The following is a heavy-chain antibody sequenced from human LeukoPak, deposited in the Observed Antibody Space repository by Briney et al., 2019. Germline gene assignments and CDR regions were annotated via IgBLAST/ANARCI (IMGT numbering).Heavy chain of an antibody. D-gene: IGHD3-22*01. J-gene: IGHJ6*03. CDR1: GGSISSYF. V-gene: IGHV4-4*07. Sequence: SSETLSLTCTVSGGSISSYFWSWIRQPAGKGPEWLGRIYTSGSTNYSPSLKSRLTISVDKSKNQFSLKLSSVTAADTAVYYCARDYYDSSGYYGRGGYYYMDVWGKGTTVTVSS. CDR3: ARDYYDSSGYYGRGGYYYMDV. CDR2: IYTSGST.